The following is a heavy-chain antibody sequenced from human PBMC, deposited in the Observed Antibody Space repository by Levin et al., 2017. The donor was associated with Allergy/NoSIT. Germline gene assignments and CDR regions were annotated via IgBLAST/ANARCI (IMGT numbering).Heavy chain of an antibody. V-gene: IGHV3-23*01. CDR3: AKVEDYGDPPRVDY. Sequence: ETRSLTCAASGFTFSSYAMSWVRQAPGKGLELVSAISGSGGSTYYADSVKGRFTISRDNSKNTLYLQMNSLRAEDTAVYYCAKVEDYGDPPRVDYWGQGTLVTVSS. J-gene: IGHJ4*02. CDR1: GFTFSSYA. D-gene: IGHD4-17*01. CDR2: ISGSGGST.